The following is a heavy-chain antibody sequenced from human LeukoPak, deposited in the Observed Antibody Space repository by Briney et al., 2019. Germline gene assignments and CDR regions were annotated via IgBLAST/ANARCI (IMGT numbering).Heavy chain of an antibody. CDR3: ARDDDSSSWFYYYYGMDV. Sequence: GGSLRLSCAASGFTFSSYAMHWVRQAPGKGLEWVAVISYDGSNKYYADSVKGRFTISRDNSKNTLYLQMNSLRAEDTAVYYCARDDDSSSWFYYYYGMDVWGQGTTVTVSS. J-gene: IGHJ6*02. D-gene: IGHD6-13*01. V-gene: IGHV3-30-3*01. CDR1: GFTFSSYA. CDR2: ISYDGSNK.